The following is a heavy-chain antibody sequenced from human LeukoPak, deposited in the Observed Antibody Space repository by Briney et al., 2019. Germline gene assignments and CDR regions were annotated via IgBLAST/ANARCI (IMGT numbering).Heavy chain of an antibody. J-gene: IGHJ4*02. Sequence: GGSLRLSCAASGFAFSTYWMSWVRQAPGKGLEWVATIKQDGSKTDYVDSVKGRFTISRDSAKDSLYLQMNSLRAEDTAVYYCASGTYSYYWGQGTLVTVSS. CDR2: IKQDGSKT. D-gene: IGHD1-26*01. CDR3: ASGTYSYY. CDR1: GFAFSTYW. V-gene: IGHV3-7*01.